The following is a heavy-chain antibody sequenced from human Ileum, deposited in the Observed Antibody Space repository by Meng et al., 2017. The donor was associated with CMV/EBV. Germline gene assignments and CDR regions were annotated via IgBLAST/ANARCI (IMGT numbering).Heavy chain of an antibody. CDR1: GGSFSGYY. CDR3: ARGRRDGYNNPPLDY. Sequence: VQLRQGGAGLLKPSETLSLTCAVYGGSFSGYYWSWIRQPPGKGLEWIGEINHSGSTNYNPSLKSRVTISVDTSKNQFSLKLSSVTAADTAVYYCARGRRDGYNNPPLDYWGQGTLVTVSS. CDR2: INHSGST. V-gene: IGHV4-34*01. D-gene: IGHD5-24*01. J-gene: IGHJ4*02.